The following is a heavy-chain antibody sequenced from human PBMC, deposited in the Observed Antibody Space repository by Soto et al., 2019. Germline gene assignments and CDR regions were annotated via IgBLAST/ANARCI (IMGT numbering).Heavy chain of an antibody. V-gene: IGHV4-39*01. CDR2: IYYSGST. Sequence: SETLSLTCTVSGGSISSSSYYWGWIRQPPGKGLEWIGSIYYSGSTYYNPSLKSRVTISVDTSKNQFSLKLSSVTAADTAVYYCARGARRVDIVLMVYDLPYYYMDVWGKGTTVTVSS. D-gene: IGHD2-8*01. J-gene: IGHJ6*03. CDR1: GGSISSSSYY. CDR3: ARGARRVDIVLMVYDLPYYYMDV.